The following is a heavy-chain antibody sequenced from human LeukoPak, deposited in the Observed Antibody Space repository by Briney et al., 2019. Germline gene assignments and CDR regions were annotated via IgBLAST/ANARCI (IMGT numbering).Heavy chain of an antibody. CDR1: GYTFTAYY. V-gene: IGHV1-2*02. Sequence: ASVKVSCKASGYTFTAYYIHWVRQAPGQGLEWMGWINPDSGGTNYAHRFKGRVTMTRDTSISTAYMELSSLRSDDTAVYYCARPSTNHYDSSGLYYFDSWGQGAPVTVSS. D-gene: IGHD3-22*01. CDR3: ARPSTNHYDSSGLYYFDS. J-gene: IGHJ4*02. CDR2: INPDSGGT.